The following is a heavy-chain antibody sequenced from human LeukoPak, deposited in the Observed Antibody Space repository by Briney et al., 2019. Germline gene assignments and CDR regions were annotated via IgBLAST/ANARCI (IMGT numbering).Heavy chain of an antibody. CDR1: GGSISSGNYH. J-gene: IGHJ4*02. Sequence: SETLSLTCSVSGGSISSGNYHWSWIRQPAGKGLEWIGRIYTSGSTTYNPSLKSRVTISVDTSKNQFSLKLSSVTAADTAVYYCARHPIYSSSCFDYWGQGTLVTVSS. CDR3: ARHPIYSSSCFDY. CDR2: IYTSGST. V-gene: IGHV4-61*02. D-gene: IGHD6-13*01.